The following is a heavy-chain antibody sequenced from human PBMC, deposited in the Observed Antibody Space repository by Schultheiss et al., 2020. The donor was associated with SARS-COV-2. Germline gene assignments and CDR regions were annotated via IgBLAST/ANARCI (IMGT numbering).Heavy chain of an antibody. Sequence: GGSLRLSCAASGFTFSSYSMNWVRQAPGKGLEWVSAISGSGGSTYYADSVKGRFTISRDNSKNTLYLQMNSLRAEDTAVYYCARRGPDGGKGLGDYWGQGTLVTVSS. J-gene: IGHJ4*02. CDR1: GFTFSSYS. CDR3: ARRGPDGGKGLGDY. CDR2: ISGSGGST. D-gene: IGHD4-23*01. V-gene: IGHV3-23*01.